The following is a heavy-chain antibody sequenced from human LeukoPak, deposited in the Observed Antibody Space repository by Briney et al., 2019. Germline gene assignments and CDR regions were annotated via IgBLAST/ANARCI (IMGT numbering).Heavy chain of an antibody. J-gene: IGHJ5*02. CDR3: ARAWKWEHANWFDP. Sequence: SQTLSLTCAISGGSVSSNSAAWNWIRRSPSRGLEWLGRTYYRSKWYNDYAVSVKSRITINPDTSKNQFSLQLNSVTPEDTAVYYCARAWKWEHANWFDPWGQGTLVTVSS. CDR2: TYYRSKWYN. V-gene: IGHV6-1*01. D-gene: IGHD1-26*01. CDR1: GGSVSSNSAA.